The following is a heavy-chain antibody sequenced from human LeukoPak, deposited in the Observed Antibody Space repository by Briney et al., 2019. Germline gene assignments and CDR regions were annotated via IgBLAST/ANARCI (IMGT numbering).Heavy chain of an antibody. J-gene: IGHJ4*02. Sequence: ASVKVSCKASGYTFTSYDINWLRQATGQGLEWMGWMNPNSGNTGFAQKFQGRVTMTRDTYIRTAYIELRGLRSEDTAVYYCARYGVQGVPIDYWGQGTLVTVSS. D-gene: IGHD3-10*01. CDR2: MNPNSGNT. CDR1: GYTFTSYD. CDR3: ARYGVQGVPIDY. V-gene: IGHV1-8*01.